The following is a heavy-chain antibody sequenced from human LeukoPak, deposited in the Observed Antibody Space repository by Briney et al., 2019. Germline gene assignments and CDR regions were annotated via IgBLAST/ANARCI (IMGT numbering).Heavy chain of an antibody. D-gene: IGHD5-18*01. V-gene: IGHV3-30*02. CDR3: AKDLRGYSYGYFTDY. J-gene: IGHJ4*02. CDR1: GFTFSSYG. CDR2: IRYDGSKK. Sequence: PGGSLRLSCAASGFTFSSYGMHWVRQAPGKGLEWVAFIRYDGSKKYYADSVEGRFTISRDNSKNTLYLQMNSLRAEDTAVYYCAKDLRGYSYGYFTDYWGQGTLVTVSS.